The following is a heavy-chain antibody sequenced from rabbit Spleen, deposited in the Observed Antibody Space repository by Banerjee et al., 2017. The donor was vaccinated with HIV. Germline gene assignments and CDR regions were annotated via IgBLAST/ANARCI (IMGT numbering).Heavy chain of an antibody. J-gene: IGHJ4*01. CDR1: GFFLSEGYV. Sequence: QEQLVESGGGLVKPGGSLALTCKGYGFFLSEGYVMCWVRQAPGKWLEWIGCTNSATGKGVNANESKGRFTISKPSTTVTLQMTSLTAADTATYFCARDLPRVIGWNFNLWGPGTLVTV. CDR3: ARDLPRVIGWNFNL. D-gene: IGHD2-1*01. V-gene: IGHV1S45*01. CDR2: TNSATGKG.